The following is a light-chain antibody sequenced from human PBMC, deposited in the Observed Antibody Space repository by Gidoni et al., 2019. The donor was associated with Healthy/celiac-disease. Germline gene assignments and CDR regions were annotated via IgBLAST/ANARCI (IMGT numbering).Light chain of an antibody. CDR2: GAS. J-gene: IGKJ5*01. CDR1: QSVSSN. Sequence: EIVMTKSTATLSVSPGGRATLSGRASQSVSSNLAWYQQKPGQAPRLLIYGASTRATGIPARFSGSGSGTEFTLTISSLQSEYFAVYYCQQYNNWPPITFGQGTRLEIK. CDR3: QQYNNWPPIT. V-gene: IGKV3-15*01.